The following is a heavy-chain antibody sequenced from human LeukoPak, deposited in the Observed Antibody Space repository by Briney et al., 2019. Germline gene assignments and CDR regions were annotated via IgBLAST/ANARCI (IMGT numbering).Heavy chain of an antibody. Sequence: HGESLKISCKGSGYTFTNEWIAWVRQMPGKGLEWMGNIYPGDSDIKYSPSLQGQVIISADKSINTAYLQWSSLKASDTAVYYCARRHLGGWKYFDHWGQGTLVTVSS. CDR3: ARRHLGGWKYFDH. J-gene: IGHJ4*02. CDR1: GYTFTNEW. D-gene: IGHD6-19*01. CDR2: IYPGDSDI. V-gene: IGHV5-51*01.